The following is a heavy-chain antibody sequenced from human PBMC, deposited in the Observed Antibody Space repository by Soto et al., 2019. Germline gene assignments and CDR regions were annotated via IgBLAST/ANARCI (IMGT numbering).Heavy chain of an antibody. V-gene: IGHV5-51*01. CDR2: DFPGSSDT. CDR1: GYIFSNYW. J-gene: IGHJ6*02. CDR3: ARHNVYAMDV. Sequence: GESLKISCEVSGYIFSNYWIGWVRQMPGKGLGWMAIDFPGSSDTIYSPSFRGQVTISADKSISTAYLQWNSLQASDTAIYYCARHNVYAMDVWGQGTTVTVSS.